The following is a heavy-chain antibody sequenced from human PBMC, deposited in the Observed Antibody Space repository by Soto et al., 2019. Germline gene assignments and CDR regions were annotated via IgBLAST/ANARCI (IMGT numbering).Heavy chain of an antibody. D-gene: IGHD3-16*01. J-gene: IGHJ6*02. CDR3: AAVGASRSYYGMDV. CDR2: IYYSGNT. V-gene: IGHV4-31*03. Sequence: QVQLQESGPGLVTPSQTLSLTCTVSGGSISSGGYHWSWIRQYPEKGLEWIGNIYYSGNTDYNPSLKSRVTISVDTSNNQFSLNLNSVTAADTAVYYCAAVGASRSYYGMDVWGQGTTVTVSS. CDR1: GGSISSGGYH.